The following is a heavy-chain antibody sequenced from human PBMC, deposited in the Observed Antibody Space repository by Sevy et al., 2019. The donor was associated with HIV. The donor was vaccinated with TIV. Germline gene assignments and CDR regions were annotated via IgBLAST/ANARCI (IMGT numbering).Heavy chain of an antibody. D-gene: IGHD3-22*01. CDR1: GGTFSSYA. CDR3: ARSLGEGAMIVVGDAFDI. Sequence: ASVKVSCKASGGTFSSYAISWVRQAPGQGLEWMGGIIPIFGTANYAQKFQGRVMITADKSTSTAYMELSSLRSEDTAVYYCARSLGEGAMIVVGDAFDIWGQGTMVTVSS. CDR2: IIPIFGTA. V-gene: IGHV1-69*06. J-gene: IGHJ3*02.